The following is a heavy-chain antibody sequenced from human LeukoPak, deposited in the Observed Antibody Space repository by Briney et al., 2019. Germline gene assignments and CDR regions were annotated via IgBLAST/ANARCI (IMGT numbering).Heavy chain of an antibody. CDR2: ISWNSGSI. CDR1: GFNFDDYA. J-gene: IGHJ4*02. V-gene: IGHV3-9*01. D-gene: IGHD1-26*01. Sequence: PGGSLRLSCAASGFNFDDYAMQWVRQAPGKGLEWVSGISWNSGSIGYADSVKGRLTISRDNAKNSLYLQMNSLRTEDTALYYCAKDISPVEGAFDYWGQGTLVTVSS. CDR3: AKDISPVEGAFDY.